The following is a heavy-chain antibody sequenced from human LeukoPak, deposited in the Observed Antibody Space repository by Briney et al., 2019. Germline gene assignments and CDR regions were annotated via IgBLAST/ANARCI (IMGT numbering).Heavy chain of an antibody. V-gene: IGHV1-69*13. CDR3: AREGYCSGGSCYSRWFDP. CDR2: IIPIFGTA. Sequence: SVKVSCKASGGTFSSYAISWVRQAPGQGLEWMGGIIPIFGTANYAQKFQGRVTITADESTSTAYMELSSLRSEDTAVYCCAREGYCSGGSCYSRWFDPWGQGTLVTVSS. J-gene: IGHJ5*02. CDR1: GGTFSSYA. D-gene: IGHD2-15*01.